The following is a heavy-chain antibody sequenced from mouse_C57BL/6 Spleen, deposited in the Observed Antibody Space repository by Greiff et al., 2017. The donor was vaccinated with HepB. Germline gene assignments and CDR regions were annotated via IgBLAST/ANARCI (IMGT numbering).Heavy chain of an antibody. CDR1: GYTFTSYW. V-gene: IGHV1-69*01. J-gene: IGHJ2*01. D-gene: IGHD2-3*01. CDR3: ARRRDGYYGY. Sequence: QVQLQQPGAELVMPGASVKLSCKASGYTFTSYWMHWVKQRPGQGLEWIGEIDPSDSYTNYNQKFKGKSTLTVDKSSSTAYMQLSSLTSEDSAVYYCARRRDGYYGYWGQGTTLTVSS. CDR2: IDPSDSYT.